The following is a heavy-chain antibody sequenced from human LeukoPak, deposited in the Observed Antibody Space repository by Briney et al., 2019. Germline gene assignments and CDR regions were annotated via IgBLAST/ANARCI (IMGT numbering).Heavy chain of an antibody. CDR2: IYSGGST. V-gene: IGHV4-4*07. Sequence: PSETLPLTCTVSGGSISSYYWSWIRQPAGKGLEWIGRIYSGGSTDYNPSLKSRVTMSVDTSKNQFSLKLSSVTAADTAVYYCARGPPPDFDYWGQGTLVTVSS. CDR1: GGSISSYY. J-gene: IGHJ4*02. CDR3: ARGPPPDFDY.